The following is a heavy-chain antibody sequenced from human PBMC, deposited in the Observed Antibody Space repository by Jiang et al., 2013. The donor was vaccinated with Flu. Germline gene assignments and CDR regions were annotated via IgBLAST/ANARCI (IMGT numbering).Heavy chain of an antibody. D-gene: IGHD1/OR15-1a*01. CDR1: GFNFDDYG. Sequence: QLLESGGGLVQPGRSLRLSCAASGFNFDDYGMNWVRQAPGKGLEWVSGISWNSGTIGYADSVKGRFTISRDNAKNSLYLEMNGLRTEDTALYYCGKETRRRTKFYYYAMDVWGQGTTVTVSS. V-gene: IGHV3-9*01. CDR3: GKETRRRTKFYYYAMDV. J-gene: IGHJ6*02. CDR2: ISWNSGTI.